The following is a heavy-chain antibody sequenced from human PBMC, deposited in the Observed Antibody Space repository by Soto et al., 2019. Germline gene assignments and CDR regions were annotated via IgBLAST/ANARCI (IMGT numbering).Heavy chain of an antibody. Sequence: QVQLVESGGGVVQPGTSLRLSCAASGFTFSSFGIHWVRQAPGKGLEWVAVISYDGIDKNYGDYVKGRFTSSRENSKNMVYLQMNSLRIEDTAVYHCAKVLREMATIRPDSCGQGGLVAVSS. V-gene: IGHV3-30*18. CDR2: ISYDGIDK. CDR3: AKVLREMATIRPDS. CDR1: GFTFSSFG. J-gene: IGHJ4*02. D-gene: IGHD5-12*01.